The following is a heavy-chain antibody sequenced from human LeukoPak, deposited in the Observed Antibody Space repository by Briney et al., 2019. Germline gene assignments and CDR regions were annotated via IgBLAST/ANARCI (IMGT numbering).Heavy chain of an antibody. CDR3: AKDGSSSWGVYYYYYMDV. V-gene: IGHV3-30*02. J-gene: IGHJ6*03. D-gene: IGHD6-13*01. CDR1: GFTFSSYG. CDR2: IRYDGSNK. Sequence: GGSLRLSCAASGFTFSSYGMHWVRQAPGKGLEWVAFIRYDGSNKYYADSVKGRFTISRDNSKNTLYLQMNSLRAEDTAVYYCAKDGSSSWGVYYYYYMDVWGKGTTVTVSS.